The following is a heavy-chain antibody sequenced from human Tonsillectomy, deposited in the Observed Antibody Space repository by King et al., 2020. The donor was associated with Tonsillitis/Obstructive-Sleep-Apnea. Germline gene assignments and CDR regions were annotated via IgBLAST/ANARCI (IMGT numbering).Heavy chain of an antibody. Sequence: VQLVASGGGLVQPGGSLSLSCAASGFTFSNYWMHWFRQAPGKGLESVSLLIGDGTRTVYAASVKGRFTMSRDNAENTLYLQMSSLRAEETAVYYCVRGTSDWKGVDYWGQGTLVTVSS. V-gene: IGHV3-74*01. CDR2: LIGDGTRT. D-gene: IGHD6-19*01. CDR3: VRGTSDWKGVDY. CDR1: GFTFSNYW. J-gene: IGHJ4*02.